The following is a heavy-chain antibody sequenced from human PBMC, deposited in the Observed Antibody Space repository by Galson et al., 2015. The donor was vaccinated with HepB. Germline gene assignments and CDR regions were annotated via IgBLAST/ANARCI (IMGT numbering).Heavy chain of an antibody. D-gene: IGHD6-13*01. J-gene: IGHJ4*02. Sequence: SLRLSCAASGFTFSDYYMSWIRQAPGKGLEWVSYISSSGSTIYYADSVKGRFTISRDNAKNSLYLQMTNMDPVDTATYYCAHSRSSWQFDYWGQGTLVTVSS. V-gene: IGHV3-11*01. CDR3: AHSRSSWQFDY. CDR1: GFTFSDYY. CDR2: ISSSGSTI.